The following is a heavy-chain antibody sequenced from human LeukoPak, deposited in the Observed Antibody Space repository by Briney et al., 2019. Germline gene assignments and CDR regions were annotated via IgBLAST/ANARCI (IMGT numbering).Heavy chain of an antibody. CDR1: GGSISGYY. J-gene: IGHJ4*02. V-gene: IGHV4-59*01. CDR2: IYYSGST. CDR3: ARDLGAAAGTVSFDY. Sequence: SETLSLTCTVSGGSISGYYWSWIRQPPGKGLEWIGYIYYSGSTNYNPSLKSRVTISVDTSKNQFSLKLSSVTAADTAVYYCARDLGAAAGTVSFDYWGQGTLVTVSS. D-gene: IGHD6-13*01.